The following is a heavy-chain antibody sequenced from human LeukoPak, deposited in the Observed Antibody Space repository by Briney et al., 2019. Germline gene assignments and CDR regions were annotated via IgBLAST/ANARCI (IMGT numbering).Heavy chain of an antibody. CDR1: GFTFSSYA. Sequence: GGSLRLSCAASGFTFSSYAMIWVRQAPGKGLEWVSAISGSGGSTYYADSVKGRFTIYRDDSNNSLYLQMNSLRAEDTAVYYCATRPPLYGDPYYFDSCGQGTLVTVSS. CDR2: ISGSGGST. CDR3: ATRPPLYGDPYYFDS. J-gene: IGHJ4*02. D-gene: IGHD4-17*01. V-gene: IGHV3-23*01.